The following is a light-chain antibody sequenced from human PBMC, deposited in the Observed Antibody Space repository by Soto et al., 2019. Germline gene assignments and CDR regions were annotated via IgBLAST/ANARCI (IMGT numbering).Light chain of an antibody. CDR1: QSVSSY. Sequence: EIVLTQSPATLSLSPGERATLSCRASQSVSSYLAWYQQKPGQAPRLLIYDASNRATGIPARFSGSGSGTEFTLTISSLQSEDFAIYYCQQYNIWPPWTFGQGTKV. CDR3: QQYNIWPPWT. J-gene: IGKJ1*01. V-gene: IGKV3-11*01. CDR2: DAS.